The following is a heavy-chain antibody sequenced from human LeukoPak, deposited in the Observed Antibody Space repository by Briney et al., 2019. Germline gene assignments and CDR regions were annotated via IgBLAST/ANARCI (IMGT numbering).Heavy chain of an antibody. J-gene: IGHJ4*02. CDR2: IHYSGRT. CDR3: ASPVDVLVLLADRPIDY. D-gene: IGHD2-8*01. Sequence: SETLSLTCSVSGGSISSSSYYWGWIRQPPGKGLEWIGSIHYSGRTYYNPSLESRVTISVDTSKNHFSLRLSSVTAADTAVYYCASPVDVLVLLADRPIDYWGQGTLVTVSS. V-gene: IGHV4-39*02. CDR1: GGSISSSSYY.